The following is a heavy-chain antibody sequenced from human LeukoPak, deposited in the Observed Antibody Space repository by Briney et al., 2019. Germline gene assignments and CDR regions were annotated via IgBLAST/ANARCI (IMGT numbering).Heavy chain of an antibody. CDR1: GFTFSSYG. D-gene: IGHD3-10*01. CDR2: ISYDGSNK. V-gene: IGHV3-30*18. Sequence: GRSLRLSCAASGFTFSSYGMHWVRQAPGKGLEWVAVISYDGSNKYYADSVKGRFTISRDNSKNTLYLQMNSLRAEDTAVYYCAKDKYYGSGSYYKGNFDYWGQGTLVTVSS. J-gene: IGHJ4*02. CDR3: AKDKYYGSGSYYKGNFDY.